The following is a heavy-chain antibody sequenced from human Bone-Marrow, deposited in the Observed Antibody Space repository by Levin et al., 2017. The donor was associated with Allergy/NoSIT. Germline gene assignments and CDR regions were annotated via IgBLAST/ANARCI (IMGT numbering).Heavy chain of an antibody. V-gene: IGHV3-33*01. CDR3: ARVYRLHCSGANCYGPADC. J-gene: IGHJ4*02. D-gene: IGHD2-15*01. CDR1: GFTFSNYG. Sequence: PGGSLRLSCAASGFTFSNYGMHWVRQAPGKGLEWLAVIWVDGGNKHYADSVKGRVTISRDTSKNTLYLQMNSLRAEDTAVYFCARVYRLHCSGANCYGPADCWGQGSLVTFSS. CDR2: IWVDGGNK.